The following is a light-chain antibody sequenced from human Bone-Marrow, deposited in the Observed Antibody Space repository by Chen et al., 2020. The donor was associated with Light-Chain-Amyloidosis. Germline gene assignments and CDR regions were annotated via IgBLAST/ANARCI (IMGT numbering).Light chain of an antibody. CDR2: DDS. J-gene: IGLJ3*02. CDR3: QVWDRSSDRPV. CDR1: NIGSTS. Sequence: SYVLTQPSSVSVASGQTATIVCGGNNIGSTSVHCYQQTPGQAPLLVVYDDSDRPSGITERLSGSNSGNTATLTISRVEAGDEADYYCQVWDRSSDRPVFGGGTKLTVL. V-gene: IGLV3-21*02.